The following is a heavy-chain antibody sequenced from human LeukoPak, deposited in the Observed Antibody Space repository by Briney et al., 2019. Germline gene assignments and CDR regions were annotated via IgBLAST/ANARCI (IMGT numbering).Heavy chain of an antibody. CDR3: ARDRIQLWTDAFDI. CDR2: ISYDGSNK. V-gene: IGHV3-30-3*01. J-gene: IGHJ3*02. D-gene: IGHD5-18*01. CDR1: GFTFSSYA. Sequence: GGSLRLSCAASGFTFSSYAMHWVRQAPGKGLEWVAVISYDGSNKYYADSVKGRFTISRDNSKNTLYLQMNSLRAEDTAVYYCARDRIQLWTDAFDIWGQGTMVTVSS.